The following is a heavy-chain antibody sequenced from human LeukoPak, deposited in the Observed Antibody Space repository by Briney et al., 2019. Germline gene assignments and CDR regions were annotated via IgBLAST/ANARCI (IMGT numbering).Heavy chain of an antibody. CDR3: VREDSYSSGWYGPDY. D-gene: IGHD6-19*01. J-gene: IGHJ4*02. V-gene: IGHV3-48*03. CDR1: GFTFSSYE. CDR2: ISSSGSTI. Sequence: PGGSLRLSCAASGFTFSSYEMNWVRQAPGKGLEWVSYISSSGSTIYYADSVKGRFTISRDNAKNSLYLHMNSLRAEDTAVYYCVREDSYSSGWYGPDYWGQGTLVTVSS.